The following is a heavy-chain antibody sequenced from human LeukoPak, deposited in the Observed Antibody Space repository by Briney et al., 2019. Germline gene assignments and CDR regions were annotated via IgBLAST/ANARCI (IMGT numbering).Heavy chain of an antibody. Sequence: GGSLRLSCAASGFTFSSYAMHWVRQAPGKGLEWVAVISYDGSNKYYADSVKGRFTISRDNSKNTLYLQMNSLRAEDTAVYYCQRKGFDYWGQGTLVTVSS. CDR2: ISYDGSNK. J-gene: IGHJ4*02. CDR1: GFTFSSYA. CDR3: QRKGFDY. V-gene: IGHV3-30*04.